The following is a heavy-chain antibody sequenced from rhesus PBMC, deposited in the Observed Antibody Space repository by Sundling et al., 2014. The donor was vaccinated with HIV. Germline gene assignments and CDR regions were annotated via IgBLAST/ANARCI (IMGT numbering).Heavy chain of an antibody. Sequence: QVQLQESGPGLVKPSETLSLTCAVSGYSISSAYYWGWIRQPPGKGLDYIGSISGSSGSTYYNPSLKSRVSISRDTSKNQFSLKLRSVTAADTAVYYCAGNIWAGHYAGHFDYWGQGLSITVSS. J-gene: IGHJ3*01. D-gene: IGHD3-3*01. V-gene: IGHV4-99*01. CDR2: ISGSSGST. CDR3: AGNIWAGHYAGHFDY. CDR1: GYSISSAYY.